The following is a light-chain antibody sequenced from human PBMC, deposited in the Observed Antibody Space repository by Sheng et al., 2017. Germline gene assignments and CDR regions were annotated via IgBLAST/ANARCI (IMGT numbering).Light chain of an antibody. CDR1: SRDVGGYKY. J-gene: IGLJ1*01. V-gene: IGLV2-14*03. Sequence: QSALSQPASVSGSLGQSITISCTGSSRDVGGYKYVSWYQQLPGKAPKLIIYDVSNRPSGVSRRFSGSKSGNTASLTISGLQAEDEADYYCSSYSTRTTGDVFGSGTKVT. CDR2: DVS. CDR3: SSYSTRTTGDV.